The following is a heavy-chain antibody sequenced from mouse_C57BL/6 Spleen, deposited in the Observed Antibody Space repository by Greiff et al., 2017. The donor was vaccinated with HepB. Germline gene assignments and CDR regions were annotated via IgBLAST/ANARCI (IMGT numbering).Heavy chain of an antibody. CDR1: GYTFTSYW. CDR3: ARGNYYGSSPYWYFDV. V-gene: IGHV1-64*01. J-gene: IGHJ1*03. CDR2: IHPNSGST. Sequence: VQLQQPGAELVKPGASVKLSCKASGYTFTSYWMHWVKQRPGQGLEWIGMIHPNSGSTNYNEKFKSKATLTLDKSSSTAYMQLSSLTSEESAVYYCARGNYYGSSPYWYFDVWGTGTTVTVSS. D-gene: IGHD1-1*01.